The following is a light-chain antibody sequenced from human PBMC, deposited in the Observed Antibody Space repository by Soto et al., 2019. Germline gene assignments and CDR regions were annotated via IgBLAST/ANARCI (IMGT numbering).Light chain of an antibody. CDR1: QSVSSH. Sequence: EILVAQSQATLSWSPGERSTLSCRASQSVSSHLVWYQQKPGQAPRLLISDASNRATGIPARFSGSGSGTEFTLTISSLQSEDFAVYYCQQYGSSPITFGQGTRLEIK. CDR3: QQYGSSPIT. CDR2: DAS. J-gene: IGKJ5*01. V-gene: IGKV3D-15*02.